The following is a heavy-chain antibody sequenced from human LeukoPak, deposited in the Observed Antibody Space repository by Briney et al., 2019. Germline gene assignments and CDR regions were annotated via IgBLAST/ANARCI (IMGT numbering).Heavy chain of an antibody. Sequence: GGSLRLSCAASGFTFSRNSMSWVRQAPGKGLEWVSSISSSSSYIYYADSVKGRFTISRDNSKNTLYLQMNSLRAEDTAVYYCARAFGRAVAGFDYWGQGTLVTVSS. D-gene: IGHD6-19*01. V-gene: IGHV3-21*01. CDR3: ARAFGRAVAGFDY. CDR2: ISSSSSYI. CDR1: GFTFSRNS. J-gene: IGHJ4*02.